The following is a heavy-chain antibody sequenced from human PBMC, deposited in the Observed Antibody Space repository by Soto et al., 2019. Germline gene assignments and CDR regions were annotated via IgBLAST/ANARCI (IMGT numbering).Heavy chain of an antibody. J-gene: IGHJ6*02. D-gene: IGHD2-8*01. Sequence: DSVKVSCKASGYTFTSYYVHWVRQAPGQGLEWMGWINPNTGGTNYAQKFQGWVTMTRDTSISTAYMELSRLRSDDTATYYCARSEEVLWCKNYYYYYGMDVCGQGTTVTVSS. V-gene: IGHV1-2*04. CDR1: GYTFTSYY. CDR3: ARSEEVLWCKNYYYYYGMDV. CDR2: INPNTGGT.